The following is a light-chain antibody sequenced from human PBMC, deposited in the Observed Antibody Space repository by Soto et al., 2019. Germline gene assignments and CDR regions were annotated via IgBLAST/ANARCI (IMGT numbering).Light chain of an antibody. J-gene: IGLJ2*01. V-gene: IGLV2-18*02. CDR2: VVS. CDR1: SSDIGSYNR. CDR3: SSYTTSSTLV. Sequence: QSALTQPPSVSGSPGQSVTISCTGTSSDIGSYNRVSWYQQRPGTAPKLMVYVVSIRPSGVPDRFSGSKSGNTASLTISGLQAEDEADHYCSSYTTSSTLVFGGGTKLTVL.